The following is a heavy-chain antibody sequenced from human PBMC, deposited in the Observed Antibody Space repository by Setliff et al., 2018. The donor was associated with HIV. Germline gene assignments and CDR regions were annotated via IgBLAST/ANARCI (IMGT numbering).Heavy chain of an antibody. V-gene: IGHV3-7*05. Sequence: PGGSLRLSCAASGFTFSSSWMTWVRQAPGRGLEYVAGMNRDGREKLYADSVKGRFSISRDNAKNSLYLQMSSLRTEDTAVYYCLVAVEEDVWGKGTTVT. CDR2: MNRDGREK. CDR1: GFTFSSSW. CDR3: LVAVEEDV. J-gene: IGHJ6*03. D-gene: IGHD5-12*01.